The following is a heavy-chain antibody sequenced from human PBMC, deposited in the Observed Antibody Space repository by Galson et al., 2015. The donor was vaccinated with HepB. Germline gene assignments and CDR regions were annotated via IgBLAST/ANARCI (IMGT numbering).Heavy chain of an antibody. J-gene: IGHJ3*02. Sequence: SLRLSCAASEFTFGDYAMSWFRQAPGKGLEWVGFIRSKPYGGTTEYAAPVKGRFTISRDDSKSIAYLQMNSLKTEDTAVYYCTRDRKAESDSRPDDAFDIWGQGTMVTVSS. CDR3: TRDRKAESDSRPDDAFDI. V-gene: IGHV3-49*03. CDR1: EFTFGDYA. D-gene: IGHD3-22*01. CDR2: IRSKPYGGTT.